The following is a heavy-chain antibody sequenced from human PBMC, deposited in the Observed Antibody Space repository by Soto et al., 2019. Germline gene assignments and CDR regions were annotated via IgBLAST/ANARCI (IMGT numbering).Heavy chain of an antibody. CDR3: ASEYGSGSYYIQFDY. D-gene: IGHD3-10*01. CDR1: GGSISSGDYY. V-gene: IGHV4-30-4*01. CDR2: IYYSGST. Sequence: PSETLSLTCTVSGGSISSGDYYWSWIRQPPGKGLEWIGYIYYSGSTYYNPSLKSRVTISVDTSKNQFSLKLSSVTAADTAVYYCASEYGSGSYYIQFDYWGQGTLVTVSS. J-gene: IGHJ4*02.